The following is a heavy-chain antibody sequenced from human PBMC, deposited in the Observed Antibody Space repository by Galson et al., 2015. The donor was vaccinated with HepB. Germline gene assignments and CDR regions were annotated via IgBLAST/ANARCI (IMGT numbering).Heavy chain of an antibody. Sequence: SVKVSCKASGGTFSSYAISWVRQAPGQGLEWMGGIIPIFGTANYAQKFQGRVTITADESTSTAYMELSSLRSEDTAVYYCAREGIAVAKRGDAFDIWGQGTMVTVSS. J-gene: IGHJ3*02. CDR2: IIPIFGTA. D-gene: IGHD6-19*01. V-gene: IGHV1-69*13. CDR1: GGTFSSYA. CDR3: AREGIAVAKRGDAFDI.